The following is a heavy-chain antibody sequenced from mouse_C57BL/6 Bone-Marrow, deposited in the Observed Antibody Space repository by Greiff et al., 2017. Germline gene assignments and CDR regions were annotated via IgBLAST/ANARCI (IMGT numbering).Heavy chain of an antibody. Sequence: VQLVESGAELVRPGASVKLSCKASGYTFTDYYINWVKQRPGQGLEWIARIYPGSGNTYYNEKFKGKATLTAEKSSSTAYMQLSSLTSEDSAVYFCARDYYGSSSWFAYWGQGTLVTVSA. J-gene: IGHJ3*01. V-gene: IGHV1-76*01. D-gene: IGHD1-1*01. CDR2: IYPGSGNT. CDR3: ARDYYGSSSWFAY. CDR1: GYTFTDYY.